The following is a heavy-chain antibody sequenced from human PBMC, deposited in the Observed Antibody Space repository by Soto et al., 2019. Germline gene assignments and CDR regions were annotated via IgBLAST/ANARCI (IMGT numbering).Heavy chain of an antibody. D-gene: IGHD4-17*01. V-gene: IGHV1-18*01. Sequence: QLQLVQSGAEAKKPGASVKVSCNASGYTFPTSTISWVRQDPGQGLEWMGWIKAYSGNTNYAQKLQGRVTMTTDTSTNTAYMELRSLTTDDTAIYYCAIADYGDDDYWGQGTLVTVSS. CDR1: GYTFPTST. CDR2: IKAYSGNT. J-gene: IGHJ4*02. CDR3: AIADYGDDDY.